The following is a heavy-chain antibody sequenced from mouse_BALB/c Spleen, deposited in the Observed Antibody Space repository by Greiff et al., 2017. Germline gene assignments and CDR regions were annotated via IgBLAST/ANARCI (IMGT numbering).Heavy chain of an antibody. Sequence: VQLQQSGAELVKPGASVKLSCKTSGYTFTSYWIQWVKQRPGQGLGWIGEIFPGTGTTYYNEKFKGKATLTIDTSSSTAYMQLSSLTSEDSAVYFCARDYYGSSYVDWYFDVWGAGTTVTVSS. V-gene: IGHV1S132*01. CDR2: IFPGTGTT. D-gene: IGHD1-1*01. J-gene: IGHJ1*01. CDR1: GYTFTSYW. CDR3: ARDYYGSSYVDWYFDV.